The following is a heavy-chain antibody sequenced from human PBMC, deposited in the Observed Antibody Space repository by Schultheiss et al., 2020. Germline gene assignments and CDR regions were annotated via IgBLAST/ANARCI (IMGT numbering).Heavy chain of an antibody. J-gene: IGHJ4*02. D-gene: IGHD5-18*01. CDR1: GFTFSSYA. V-gene: IGHV3-23*01. Sequence: GESLKIACAASGFTFSSYAMSWVRQAPGKGLEWVSAISGSGGSTYYADSVKGRFTISRDNSKNTLYLQMNSLRSEDTAVYYCARSLTVDTAMGYWGQGTLVTVSS. CDR3: ARSLTVDTAMGY. CDR2: ISGSGGST.